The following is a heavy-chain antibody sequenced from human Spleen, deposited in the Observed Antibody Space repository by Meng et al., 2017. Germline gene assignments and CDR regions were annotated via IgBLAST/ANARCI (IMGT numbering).Heavy chain of an antibody. V-gene: IGHV4-59*01. CDR1: GGSIGSYY. D-gene: IGHD1-1*01. CDR3: GRGERAFDY. Sequence: QVQLQESDPGLVKPSETLSLTCTVSGGSIGSYYWTWIRQSPGKGLEWIGHTSYTGTTTYNPSLQSRVAISADKSNNQFSLRLSSVTAADTAVYYCGRGERAFDYWGQGTLVTVSS. J-gene: IGHJ4*02. CDR2: TSYTGTT.